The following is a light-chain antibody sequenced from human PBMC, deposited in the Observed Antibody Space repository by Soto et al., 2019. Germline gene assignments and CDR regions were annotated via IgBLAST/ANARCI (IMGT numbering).Light chain of an antibody. Sequence: QSVLTQPPSVSGAPGQRVTISCTGSSSNIGAGYDVHWYQQLPGTAPKLLIYGNSNRRSGVPDRFSGSKSGTSASLAITGLQAEDAADYYCQSYDSSLSGWVFGGGNKLTVL. CDR2: GNS. CDR3: QSYDSSLSGWV. CDR1: SSNIGAGYD. J-gene: IGLJ3*02. V-gene: IGLV1-40*01.